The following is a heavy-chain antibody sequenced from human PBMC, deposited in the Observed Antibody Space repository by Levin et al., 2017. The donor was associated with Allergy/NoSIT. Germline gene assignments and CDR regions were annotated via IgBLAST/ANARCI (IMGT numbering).Heavy chain of an antibody. Sequence: GESLKISCAVSGVTFSNAWMNWVRQAPGNGLEWVGRIKSKTDGGTTDYAAPVNGRITISRDDSKNTLYLQINSLKTEDTAVYYCTAQQRNGDSGWYWGQGTLVTVSS. CDR3: TAQQRNGDSGWY. D-gene: IGHD4-17*01. CDR1: GVTFSNAW. V-gene: IGHV3-15*01. J-gene: IGHJ4*02. CDR2: IKSKTDGGTT.